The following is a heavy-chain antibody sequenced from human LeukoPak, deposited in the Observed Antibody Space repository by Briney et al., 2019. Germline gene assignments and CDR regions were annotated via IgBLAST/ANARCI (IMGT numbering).Heavy chain of an antibody. J-gene: IGHJ4*02. D-gene: IGHD3-22*01. CDR1: GFTVSSNY. Sequence: PGGSLRLSCAASGFTVSSNYMSWVRRAPGKGLEWVSVIYSGGSTYYADSVKGRFTISRDNSKNTLYLQMNSLRAEDTAVYYCARDELGYYDSSGYYIYWGQGTLVTVSS. V-gene: IGHV3-53*01. CDR2: IYSGGST. CDR3: ARDELGYYDSSGYYIY.